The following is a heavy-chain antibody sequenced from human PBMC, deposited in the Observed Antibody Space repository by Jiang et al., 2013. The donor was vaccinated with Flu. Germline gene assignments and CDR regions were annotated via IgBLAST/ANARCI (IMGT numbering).Heavy chain of an antibody. V-gene: IGHV4-38-2*01. CDR1: GYSISSGYY. Sequence: SGSGLVKPSETLSLTCAVSGYSISSGYYWGWIRQPPGKGLEWIGSIYHSGSTYYNPSLKSRVTISVDTSKNQFSLKLSSVTAADTAVYYCARQALGAVADELGSWFDPWGQGTLVTVSS. CDR2: IYHSGST. J-gene: IGHJ5*02. D-gene: IGHD6-19*01. CDR3: ARQALGAVADELGSWFDP.